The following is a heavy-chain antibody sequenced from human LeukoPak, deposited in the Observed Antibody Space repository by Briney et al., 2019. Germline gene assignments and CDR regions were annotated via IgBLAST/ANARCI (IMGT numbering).Heavy chain of an antibody. D-gene: IGHD2-15*01. CDR3: ARLSGGGPVEY. Sequence: PGGSLRLSRAASGFSVSSNYMSWVRQAPGKGLEWVSVIYSGGSTYYADSVKGRFTISRDNSKNTLYLQMNSLRAEDTAVYYCARLSGGGPVEYWGQGTLVTVSS. J-gene: IGHJ4*02. CDR2: IYSGGST. CDR1: GFSVSSNY. V-gene: IGHV3-53*01.